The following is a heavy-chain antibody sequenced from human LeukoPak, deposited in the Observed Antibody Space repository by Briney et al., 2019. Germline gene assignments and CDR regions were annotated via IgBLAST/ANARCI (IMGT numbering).Heavy chain of an antibody. V-gene: IGHV4-34*01. D-gene: IGHD5-18*01. CDR3: ARGPRGYSYGYFDY. J-gene: IGHJ4*02. CDR1: GGSFSGYY. CDR2: INHSGST. Sequence: SETLSLTCAVYGGSFSGYYWSWIRQPPGKGLEWIGEINHSGSTNYNPSLKSRVTISVDTSENQFSLKLSSVTAADTAVYYCARGPRGYSYGYFDYWGQGTLVTVSS.